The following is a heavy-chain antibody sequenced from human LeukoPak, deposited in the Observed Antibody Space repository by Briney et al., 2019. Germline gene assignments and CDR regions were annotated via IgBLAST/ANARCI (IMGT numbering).Heavy chain of an antibody. V-gene: IGHV1-46*01. Sequence: ASVKVSCKASGYTFTSYYMHWVRQAPGQGLEWMGIINPSGGSTSYAQKFQGRVTMTRDMSTSTVYMELSSLRSEDTAVYYCARDADSGSYPTGFDYWGQGTLVTVSS. J-gene: IGHJ4*02. CDR1: GYTFTSYY. CDR2: INPSGGST. CDR3: ARDADSGSYPTGFDY. D-gene: IGHD1-26*01.